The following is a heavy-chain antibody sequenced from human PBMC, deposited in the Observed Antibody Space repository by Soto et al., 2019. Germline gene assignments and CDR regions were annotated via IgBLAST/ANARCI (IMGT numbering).Heavy chain of an antibody. CDR3: ARYVNPYDTAVWFDP. CDR2: IYYSGTT. D-gene: IGHD3-9*01. Sequence: QVQLQESGPGLVKPSETLSLTCTVSGGSTRNYFWSWIRQAPGKGLEWIWCIYYSGTTNYSSSLKSRVTISLDTSKTQFSLRLRSVTAADTAVYYCARYVNPYDTAVWFDPWGQGTLVTVS. V-gene: IGHV4-59*01. CDR1: GGSTRNYF. J-gene: IGHJ5*02.